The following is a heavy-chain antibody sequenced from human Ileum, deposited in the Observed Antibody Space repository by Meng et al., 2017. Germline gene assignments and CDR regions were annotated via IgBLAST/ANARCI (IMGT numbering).Heavy chain of an antibody. CDR3: ARGGPWLDP. Sequence: QLQLHQWGPGLLQPSDALALPGAVYGGSLSGSSWGWIRQPPGKGLEWIGEIHHSGNTNYNPSLKSRVTISVDTSKNQFSLKLSSVTAADTAVYYCARGGPWLDPWGQGTLVTVSS. V-gene: IGHV4-34*01. CDR1: GGSLSGSS. CDR2: IHHSGNT. J-gene: IGHJ5*02.